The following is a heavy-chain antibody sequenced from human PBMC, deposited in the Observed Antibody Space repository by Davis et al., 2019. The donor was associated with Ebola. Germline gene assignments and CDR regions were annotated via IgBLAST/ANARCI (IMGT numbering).Heavy chain of an antibody. V-gene: IGHV6-1*01. Sequence: HSQTLSLTCAISGDSVSGNNGAWNWIRQSPSRGLEWLGRTYFNSKWYNDYAVSVKGRITINPDTSKDQFSLQLKFVTPEDTAVYYCAKGWLRSGIRYWGQGTLVTVSS. CDR2: TYFNSKWYN. CDR1: GDSVSGNNGA. J-gene: IGHJ4*02. CDR3: AKGWLRSGIRY. D-gene: IGHD5-12*01.